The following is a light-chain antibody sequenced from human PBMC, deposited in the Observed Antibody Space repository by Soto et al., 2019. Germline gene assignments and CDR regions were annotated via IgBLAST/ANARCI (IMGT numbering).Light chain of an antibody. V-gene: IGKV3D-20*01. J-gene: IGKJ2*01. CDR1: HSVSSSY. Sequence: EIAFTPAPATLSLSPGERATLSSGASHSVSSSYLAWSQQKPGLAPRLLIYDASSRATGISDRFSGSGSGTDFTLTISRLEPEDFAVYYCHQYGTSPYTFGQRNKREIK. CDR3: HQYGTSPYT. CDR2: DAS.